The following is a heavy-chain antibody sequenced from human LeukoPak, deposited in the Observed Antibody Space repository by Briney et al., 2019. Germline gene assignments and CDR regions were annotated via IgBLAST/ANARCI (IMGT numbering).Heavy chain of an antibody. CDR3: AKDHGYGQQGY. Sequence: GALRPSCAASGFTFSSYGMNWVRQAPGKGLEWVSYISSSDTIYYADSVKGRFTISRDNSKNTLYLQMNSLRAEDTALYYCAKDHGYGQQGYWGQGTLVTVSS. CDR1: GFTFSSYG. J-gene: IGHJ4*02. V-gene: IGHV3-48*01. D-gene: IGHD5-18*01. CDR2: ISSSDTI.